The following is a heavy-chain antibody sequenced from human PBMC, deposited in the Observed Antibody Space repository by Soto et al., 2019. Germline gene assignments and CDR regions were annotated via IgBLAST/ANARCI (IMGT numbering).Heavy chain of an antibody. CDR3: ARDRLYYSGGTCVWFDT. V-gene: IGHV1-18*01. CDR2: ISAYNGNT. CDR1: GYTFTSYG. Sequence: QVQLVQSGAEVKKPGASVNVSCKTSGYTFTSYGISWVRQAPGQGLEWMGWISAYNGNTNYAQKFQGRVTMTTDTSTSTAYMELRSLTADDTAVYYCARDRLYYSGGTCVWFDTWGQGTLVTVSS. D-gene: IGHD2-15*01. J-gene: IGHJ5*02.